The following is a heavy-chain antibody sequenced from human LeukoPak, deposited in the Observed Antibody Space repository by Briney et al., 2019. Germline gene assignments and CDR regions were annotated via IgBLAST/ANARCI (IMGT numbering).Heavy chain of an antibody. CDR2: IWHDGSYK. CDR3: VREVSGDPWHNWFDP. V-gene: IGHV3-33*01. CDR1: GFTFSSFG. J-gene: IGHJ5*02. Sequence: PGGSLRLSCAASGFTFSSFGMHWVRQAPGKGLEWVAVIWHDGSYKYYSESVKGRFTISRDTSKNTLHLQMNSLRAEDTAVYYCVREVSGDPWHNWFDPWGQGTLVTVSS. D-gene: IGHD4-17*01.